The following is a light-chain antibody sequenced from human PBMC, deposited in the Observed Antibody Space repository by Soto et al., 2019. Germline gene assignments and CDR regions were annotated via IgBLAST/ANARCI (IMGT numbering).Light chain of an antibody. CDR2: DVN. CDR1: SSDVGSHNY. J-gene: IGLJ1*01. CDR3: SSYSSTSTPYV. V-gene: IGLV2-14*03. Sequence: QSVLAQPASVSGSPGQSITISCTGTSSDVGSHNYVSWYQQHPGKAPKLIIFDVNSRPSGVSNRFSGSKSGSAASLTISGLQAEDEADHYCSSYSSTSTPYVFGGGTKVTV.